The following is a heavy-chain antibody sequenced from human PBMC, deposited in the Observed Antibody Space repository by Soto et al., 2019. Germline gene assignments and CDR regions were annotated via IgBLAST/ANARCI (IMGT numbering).Heavy chain of an antibody. CDR1: GFTFSSYG. V-gene: IGHV3-30*18. J-gene: IGHJ6*02. Sequence: QVQLVESGGGVVQPGRSLRLSCAASGFTFSSYGMHWVRQAPGKGLEWVAVISYDGSNKYYADSVKGRFTISRDNSKNTLYLQMNSLRAEDTAVYYCAKEGKVGAILRYYYGMDVWGQGTTVTVSS. CDR2: ISYDGSNK. D-gene: IGHD1-26*01. CDR3: AKEGKVGAILRYYYGMDV.